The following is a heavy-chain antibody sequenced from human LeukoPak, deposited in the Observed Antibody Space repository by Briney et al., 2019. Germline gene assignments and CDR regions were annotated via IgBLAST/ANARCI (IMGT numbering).Heavy chain of an antibody. V-gene: IGHV3-11*01. J-gene: IGHJ6*02. CDR2: ISSSGSTI. CDR1: GFTFSDYY. Sequence: GGSLRLACAASGFTFSDYYMSWIRQAPGKGLEWVSYISSSGSTIYYADSVKGRFTISRDNAKNSLYLQMNSLRAEDTAVYYCARDMGYLGLADYYYGMDVWGQGTTVTVSS. D-gene: IGHD3-16*01. CDR3: ARDMGYLGLADYYYGMDV.